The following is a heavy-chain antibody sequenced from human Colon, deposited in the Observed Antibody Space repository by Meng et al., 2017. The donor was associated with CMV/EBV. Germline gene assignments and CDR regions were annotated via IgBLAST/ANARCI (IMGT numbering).Heavy chain of an antibody. J-gene: IGHJ6*02. CDR1: GITFSSSA. CDR2: ISGDGDRT. CDR3: ATIGDFYDYYEMGV. Sequence: GESLKISCEASGITFSSSAMTWVRQAPGKGLEWVSAISGDGDRTYLGDSVKGRFTISRDNSQNTLYLQMNSLRVDDTAVYYCATIGDFYDYYEMGVWGQGTTVTVSS. V-gene: IGHV3-23*01.